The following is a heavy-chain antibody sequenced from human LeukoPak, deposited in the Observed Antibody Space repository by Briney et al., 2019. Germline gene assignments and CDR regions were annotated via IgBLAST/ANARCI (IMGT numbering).Heavy chain of an antibody. CDR3: AKNKGTSSSRGGDY. V-gene: IGHV3-23*01. D-gene: IGHD6-6*01. J-gene: IGHJ4*02. CDR2: TSASGGST. CDR1: GFTFSSYA. Sequence: GGSLRLSCSASGFTFSSYAMSWVRQAPGKGLEWVSATSASGGSTYYADSVKGRFTISRDNSKNTLNLQMNSLRAEDTAVYYCAKNKGTSSSRGGDYWGQGTLVTVSS.